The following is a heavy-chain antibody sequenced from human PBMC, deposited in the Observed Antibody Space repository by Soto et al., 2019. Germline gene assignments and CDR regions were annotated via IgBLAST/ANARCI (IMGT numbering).Heavy chain of an antibody. V-gene: IGHV1-2*02. Sequence: ASVKVSCKASGYTFTVYYMHWVRQAPGQGLEWMGWINPNSGGTNYAQKFQGRVTMTSDTSISTSYMELSRLRSDNTAVYYCAVVYATRPTDDGAFDIWGQGTTVTVSS. CDR3: AVVYATRPTDDGAFDI. J-gene: IGHJ3*02. D-gene: IGHD2-8*01. CDR1: GYTFTVYY. CDR2: INPNSGGT.